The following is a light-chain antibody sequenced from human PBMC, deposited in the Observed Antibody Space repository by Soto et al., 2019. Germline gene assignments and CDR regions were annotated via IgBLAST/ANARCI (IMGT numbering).Light chain of an antibody. Sequence: QSVLPKPASVSGSPGQSITISCTGTSSDVGSYNLVSWYQQHPGKAPKLMIYEVSKRPSGVSNRFSGSKSGNTASLTISGLQAEDEADYYCCSYAGSSTVFGGGTQLTVL. CDR3: CSYAGSSTV. J-gene: IGLJ7*01. V-gene: IGLV2-23*02. CDR2: EVS. CDR1: SSDVGSYNL.